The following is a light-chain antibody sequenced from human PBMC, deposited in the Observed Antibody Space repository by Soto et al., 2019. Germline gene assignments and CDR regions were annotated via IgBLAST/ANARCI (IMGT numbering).Light chain of an antibody. V-gene: IGKV1-8*01. J-gene: IGKJ5*01. CDR3: QQYHSDPIT. CDR2: AAS. Sequence: AIRMTQSPSSLSASTGDRVTITCRASQGISSYLAWYQQKPGKAPKLLIYAASTLQSGVPSRFSGSGSGTDFTLTISCLQSEDFATYYCQQYHSDPITFGQGTRL. CDR1: QGISSY.